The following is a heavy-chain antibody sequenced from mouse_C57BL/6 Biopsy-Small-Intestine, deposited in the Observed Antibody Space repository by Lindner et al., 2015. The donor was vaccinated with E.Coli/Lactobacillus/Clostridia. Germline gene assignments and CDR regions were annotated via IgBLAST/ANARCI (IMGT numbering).Heavy chain of an antibody. V-gene: IGHV1-53*01. Sequence: SVKVSCKTSGYTFDSYYMHWVRQAPGQGLEWMGIINPSGGSTSYAQKFQDRVTMTRDTSTSTVYMELSSLRFEDTAVYYCARGIGSCSGGGCYSFDYWGPGTLVTVSS. CDR1: GYTFDSYY. J-gene: IGHJ4*01. CDR2: INPSGGST. CDR3: ARGIGSCSGGGCYSFDY. D-gene: IGHD1-1*02.